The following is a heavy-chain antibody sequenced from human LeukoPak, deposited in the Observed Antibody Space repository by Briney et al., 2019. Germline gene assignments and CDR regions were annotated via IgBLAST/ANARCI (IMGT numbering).Heavy chain of an antibody. V-gene: IGHV1-69*06. J-gene: IGHJ4*02. CDR2: IIPIFGTA. D-gene: IGHD5-12*01. Sequence: ASVKVSCKASGGTFSSYAISWVRQAPGQGLEWMGGIIPIFGTANYAQKFQGRVTITADKSTSTAYMEPSSLRSEDTAVYYCAREAYSGYDTVFDYWGQGTLVTVSS. CDR1: GGTFSSYA. CDR3: AREAYSGYDTVFDY.